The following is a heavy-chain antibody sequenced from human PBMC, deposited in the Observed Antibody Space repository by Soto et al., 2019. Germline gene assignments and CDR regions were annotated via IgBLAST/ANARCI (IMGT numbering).Heavy chain of an antibody. CDR2: IYYSGST. D-gene: IGHD2-15*01. Sequence: PSGTPSPTCPVSGGSLRRYYWSWVRPPPGKGLGWIGYIYYSGSTNYNPSLKSRVTISVDTSKNQFSLKLSSVTAADTAVYYCARAQKYCSGGSCYPWLYYYYMDVWGKGTTVTVSS. CDR3: ARAQKYCSGGSCYPWLYYYYMDV. J-gene: IGHJ6*03. V-gene: IGHV4-59*01. CDR1: GGSLRRYY.